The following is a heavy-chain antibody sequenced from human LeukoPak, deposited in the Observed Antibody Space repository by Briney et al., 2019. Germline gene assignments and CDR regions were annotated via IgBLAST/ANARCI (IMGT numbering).Heavy chain of an antibody. CDR1: GFTFSNAW. Sequence: GGSLRLSCAASGFTFSNAWMSWVRQAPGKGLEWVAFIRYDGSNKYYADSVKGRFTISRDNSKNTLYLQMNSLRAEDTAVYYCARVGGYYDSSGSFGYWGQGTLVTVSS. CDR2: IRYDGSNK. D-gene: IGHD3-22*01. CDR3: ARVGGYYDSSGSFGY. V-gene: IGHV3-30*02. J-gene: IGHJ4*02.